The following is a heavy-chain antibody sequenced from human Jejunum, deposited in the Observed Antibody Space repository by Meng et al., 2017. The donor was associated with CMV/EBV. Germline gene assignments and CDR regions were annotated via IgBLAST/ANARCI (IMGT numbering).Heavy chain of an antibody. CDR3: ARVPAELGSSSSWYYFDY. Sequence: SISSYYWTWIRQPTGKGLEWIGYVYYSGSTNYNPSLKSRVTISVDTSKNQYSLKLSSVTAADTAVYYCARVPAELGSSSSWYYFDYWGQGTLVTVSS. CDR1: SISSYY. V-gene: IGHV4-59*01. J-gene: IGHJ4*02. D-gene: IGHD6-13*01. CDR2: VYYSGST.